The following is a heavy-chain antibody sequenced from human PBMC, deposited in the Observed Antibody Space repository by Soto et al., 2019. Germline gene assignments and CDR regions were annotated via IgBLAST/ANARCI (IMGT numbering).Heavy chain of an antibody. CDR1: GFTFTDYY. V-gene: IGHV3-23*01. CDR3: ARDKRYYYDSSGTAFDY. CDR2: ISGSGSPT. D-gene: IGHD3-22*01. J-gene: IGHJ4*02. Sequence: GGSLRLSCAASGFTFTDYYMTWVRQAPGRGLEWVSAISGSGSPTYYADSVKGRFTISRDNSKNTLYLQMNSLRAEDTAVYYCARDKRYYYDSSGTAFDYWGQGTLVTVSS.